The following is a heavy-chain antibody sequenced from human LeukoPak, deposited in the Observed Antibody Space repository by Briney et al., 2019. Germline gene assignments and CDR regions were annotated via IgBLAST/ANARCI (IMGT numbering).Heavy chain of an antibody. D-gene: IGHD6-13*01. CDR3: AREGVAAAHGAFDI. J-gene: IGHJ3*02. V-gene: IGHV3-7*01. CDR1: GFTFSSYW. Sequence: GGSLRLSCAASGFTFSSYWMSWVRQAPGKGLEWVANINQDGSEKDYVDSVKGRFTISRDNAKNSMYLQMNSLRAEDTAVYYCAREGVAAAHGAFDIWGQGTMVTVSS. CDR2: INQDGSEK.